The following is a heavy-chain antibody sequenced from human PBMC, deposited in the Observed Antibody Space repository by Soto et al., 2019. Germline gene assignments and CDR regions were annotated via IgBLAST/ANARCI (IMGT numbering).Heavy chain of an antibody. CDR3: AKDLYCSSTSCPEHQDYYYYYYMDV. J-gene: IGHJ6*03. D-gene: IGHD2-2*01. CDR2: ISGSGGST. V-gene: IGHV3-23*01. CDR1: GFTFSSYA. Sequence: GGSLRLSCAASGFTFSSYAMSWVRQAPGKGLEWVSAISGSGGSTYYADSVKGRFTISRDNSKNTLYLQMNSLRAEDTSVYYCAKDLYCSSTSCPEHQDYYYYYYMDVWGKGTTVTVSS.